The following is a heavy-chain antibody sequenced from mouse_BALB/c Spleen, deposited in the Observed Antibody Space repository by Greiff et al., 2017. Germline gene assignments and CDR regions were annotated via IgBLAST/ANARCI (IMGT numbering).Heavy chain of an antibody. CDR3: ARYPLLRSHFDY. CDR1: GDSITSGY. V-gene: IGHV3-8*02. CDR2: ISYSGST. Sequence: DVKLQESGPSLVKPSQTLSLTCSVTGDSITSGYWNWIRKFPGNKLEYMGYISYSGSTYYNPSLKSRISITRDTSKNQYYLQLNSVTTEDTATYYCARYPLLRSHFDYWGQGTTLTVSS. J-gene: IGHJ2*01. D-gene: IGHD1-1*01.